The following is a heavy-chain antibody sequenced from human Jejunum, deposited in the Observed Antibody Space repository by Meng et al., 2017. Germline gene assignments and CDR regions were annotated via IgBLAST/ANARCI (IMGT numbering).Heavy chain of an antibody. CDR3: ANEIDPGSYGVFDS. CDR1: GFTLRSYA. J-gene: IGHJ4*02. Sequence: GESLKISCAAAGFTLRSYAMNWVRQAPGKGLEWVSGISISGGTTYYADSVKGRFTISRDNSKNTLHLQMNSLRAEDTAVYYCANEIDPGSYGVFDSWGQGTLVTVSS. CDR2: ISISGGTT. V-gene: IGHV3-23*01. D-gene: IGHD3-10*01.